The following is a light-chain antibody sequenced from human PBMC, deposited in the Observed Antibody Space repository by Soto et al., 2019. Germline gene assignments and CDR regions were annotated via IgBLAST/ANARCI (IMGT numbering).Light chain of an antibody. CDR3: QHYDHLPPLS. V-gene: IGKV1-33*01. CDR1: QDIRNY. CDR2: DAS. J-gene: IGKJ4*01. Sequence: DLQMTQSPSSLSASVGDRVTITCQASQDIRNYLNWYQQKPGKAPNLLIYDASNLRAGVPSRSSGSGSVTEFTFTISSLQPEDIATYYCQHYDHLPPLSFGGGTKVEIK.